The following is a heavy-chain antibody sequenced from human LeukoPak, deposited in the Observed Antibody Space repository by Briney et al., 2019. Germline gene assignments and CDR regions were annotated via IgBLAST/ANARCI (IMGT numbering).Heavy chain of an antibody. Sequence: PGGSLRLSCAASGFSLSRYWMSWVRQAPGKGLEWVANIGKDGSGNHYVDSVKGRFTISRDNAKNTLYLQMNSLRAEDTALYYCAKDGLYYDGSEHVYYFDSWGQGTLVTVSS. J-gene: IGHJ4*02. CDR2: IGKDGSGN. D-gene: IGHD3-22*01. V-gene: IGHV3-7*03. CDR3: AKDGLYYDGSEHVYYFDS. CDR1: GFSLSRYW.